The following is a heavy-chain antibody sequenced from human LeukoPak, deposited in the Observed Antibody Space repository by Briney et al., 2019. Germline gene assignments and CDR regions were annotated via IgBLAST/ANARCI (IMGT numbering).Heavy chain of an antibody. J-gene: IGHJ4*02. CDR2: IKQDGSEK. Sequence: GGSLRLSCAASGFTFSSYWMSWVRQAPGKGLEWVANIKQDGSEKYYVDSVKGRFTISRDNAKNSLYLQMNSLRAEDTAVYHCAREAMYSYGNNFDYWGQGTLVTVSS. D-gene: IGHD5-18*01. CDR3: AREAMYSYGNNFDY. V-gene: IGHV3-7*03. CDR1: GFTFSSYW.